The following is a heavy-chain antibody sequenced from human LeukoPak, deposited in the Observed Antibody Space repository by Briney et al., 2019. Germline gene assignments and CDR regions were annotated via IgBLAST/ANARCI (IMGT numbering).Heavy chain of an antibody. CDR3: ARVALSGLYYFDN. CDR2: ISTSGST. CDR1: GGSISNYY. J-gene: IGHJ4*02. Sequence: SETLSLTCTVSGGSISNYYWGWIRQPAGKGLEWIGRISTSGSTNYNPSLKSRVTISVDKSRNQFSLKLSSVTAADTAVYYCARVALSGLYYFDNWGQGTLVTVSS. V-gene: IGHV4-4*07. D-gene: IGHD5/OR15-5a*01.